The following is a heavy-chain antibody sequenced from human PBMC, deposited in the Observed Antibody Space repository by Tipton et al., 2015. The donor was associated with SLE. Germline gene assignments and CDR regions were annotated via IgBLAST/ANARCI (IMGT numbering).Heavy chain of an antibody. V-gene: IGHV4-39*07. D-gene: IGHD6-19*01. J-gene: IGHJ3*02. Sequence: TLSLTCTVSGGSISSSRYYWGWIRQPPGKGLEWIGSIYYSGSTNYNPSLKSRVTISVDTSKNQFSLKLSSVTAADTAVYYCAREGDSSGWFTGDAFEIWGQGTMVTVSS. CDR2: IYYSGST. CDR3: AREGDSSGWFTGDAFEI. CDR1: GGSISSSRYY.